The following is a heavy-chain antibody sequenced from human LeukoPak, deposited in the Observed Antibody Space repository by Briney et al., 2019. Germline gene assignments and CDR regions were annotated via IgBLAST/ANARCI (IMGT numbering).Heavy chain of an antibody. CDR2: IYYSGST. J-gene: IGHJ5*02. V-gene: IGHV4-59*01. D-gene: IGHD3-3*01. Sequence: PSETLSLTCTVSGGSISSYYWSWIRQPPGKGLEWIGYIYYSGSTNYNPSLKSRVTISVDTSKNQFSLKLSSVTAVDTAVYYCARSRNYDFWSGHGWFDPWGQGTLVTVSS. CDR3: ARSRNYDFWSGHGWFDP. CDR1: GGSISSYY.